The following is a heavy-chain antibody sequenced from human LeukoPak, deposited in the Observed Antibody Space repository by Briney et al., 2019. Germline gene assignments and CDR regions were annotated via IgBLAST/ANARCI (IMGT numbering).Heavy chain of an antibody. CDR3: ASRVTGTTGSDY. D-gene: IGHD1-7*01. Sequence: ASVKVSCKASGGTFSGYAISWVRQAPGQGLEWMGGIIPIFGTANYAQKFQGRVTITTDESTSTAYMELSSLRSEDTAVYYCASRVTGTTGSDYWGQGTLVTVSS. CDR1: GGTFSGYA. V-gene: IGHV1-69*05. J-gene: IGHJ4*02. CDR2: IIPIFGTA.